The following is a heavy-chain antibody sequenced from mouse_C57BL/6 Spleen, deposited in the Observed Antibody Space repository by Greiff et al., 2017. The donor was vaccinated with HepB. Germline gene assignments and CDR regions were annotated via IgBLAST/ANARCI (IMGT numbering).Heavy chain of an antibody. Sequence: QVQLQQSGAELVMPGASVKLSCKASGYTFTSYWMPWVKQRPGQGLEWIGEIDPSDSYTNYNQKFKGKSTVTVDKSSSTAYMQLSSLTSEDSAVYYCARSGWLLRYFDYWGQGTTLTVSS. CDR1: GYTFTSYW. V-gene: IGHV1-69*01. J-gene: IGHJ2*01. CDR2: IDPSDSYT. CDR3: ARSGWLLRYFDY. D-gene: IGHD2-3*01.